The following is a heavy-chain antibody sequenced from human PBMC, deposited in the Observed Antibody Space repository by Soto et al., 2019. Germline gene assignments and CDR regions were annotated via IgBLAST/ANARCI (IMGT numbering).Heavy chain of an antibody. CDR1: GGTFSSYA. Sequence: KVSCKASGGTFSSYAISWARQAPGQGLEWMGGIIPIFGTANYAQKFQGRVTITADESTSTAYMELSSLRSEDTAVYYCASGWDYYGSGSSPYYYYGMDVWGQGTTVTVSS. CDR2: IIPIFGTA. D-gene: IGHD3-10*01. J-gene: IGHJ6*02. CDR3: ASGWDYYGSGSSPYYYYGMDV. V-gene: IGHV1-69*01.